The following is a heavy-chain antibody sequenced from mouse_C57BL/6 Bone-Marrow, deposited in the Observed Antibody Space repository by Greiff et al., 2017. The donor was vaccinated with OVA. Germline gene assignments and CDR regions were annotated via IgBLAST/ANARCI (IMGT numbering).Heavy chain of an antibody. D-gene: IGHD1-1*01. V-gene: IGHV1-74*01. J-gene: IGHJ1*03. CDR1: GYTFTSYW. CDR2: IHPSDSDT. CDR3: AIGGSSYRYFDV. Sequence: QVHVKQSGAELVKPGASVKVSCKASGYTFTSYWMHWVKQRPGQGLEWIGRIHPSDSDTNYNQKFKGKATLTVDKSSSTAYMQLSSLTSEDSAVYYCAIGGSSYRYFDVWGTGTTVTVSS.